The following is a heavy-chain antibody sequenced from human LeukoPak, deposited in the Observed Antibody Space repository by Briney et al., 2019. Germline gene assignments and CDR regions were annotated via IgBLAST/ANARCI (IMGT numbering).Heavy chain of an antibody. CDR3: ARAYYYYDPSGRYYYYYGMDV. J-gene: IGHJ6*02. Sequence: GGSLRLSCAASNFTSNHYSMNWVRQAPGKGLEWVSSISSGGVTTYYADSVKGRFTISRDNAQNSLYLQMSSLRVEDTAIYYCARAYYYYDPSGRYYYYYGMDVWGQGTTVTVSS. V-gene: IGHV3-48*04. CDR1: NFTSNHYS. D-gene: IGHD3-22*01. CDR2: ISSGGVTT.